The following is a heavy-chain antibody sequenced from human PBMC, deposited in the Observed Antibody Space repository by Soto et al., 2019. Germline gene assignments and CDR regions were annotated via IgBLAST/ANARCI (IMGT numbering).Heavy chain of an antibody. CDR1: GFTFSSYA. V-gene: IGHV3-23*01. CDR3: VNWNDEDVD. CDR2: ISGSAIST. D-gene: IGHD1-1*01. Sequence: EVHLLESGGGFVQPGGSLRLSCVASGFTFSSYAMTWVRQAPGKGLEWVASISGSAISTEYADSVRGRFTISRDNSKNTVFLQMQSLRADYSATYYCVNWNDEDVDWGQGTLVAVSS. J-gene: IGHJ4*01.